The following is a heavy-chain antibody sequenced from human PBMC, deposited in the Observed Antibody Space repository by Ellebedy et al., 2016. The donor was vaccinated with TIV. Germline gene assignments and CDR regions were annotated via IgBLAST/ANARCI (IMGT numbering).Heavy chain of an antibody. CDR3: IRYGNAEYFQQ. J-gene: IGHJ1*01. V-gene: IGHV3-15*01. CDR1: GFIFNNDW. D-gene: IGHD2-15*01. CDR2: IRSNVDGGTT. Sequence: GESLKISCAASGFIFNNDWLGWVRQAPGKGLEWVGRIRSNVDGGTTDNAAPVKGRFTISRDDSKNTMFLQMDSLKAEDTAVYYCIRYGNAEYFQQWGQGTLVTVSS.